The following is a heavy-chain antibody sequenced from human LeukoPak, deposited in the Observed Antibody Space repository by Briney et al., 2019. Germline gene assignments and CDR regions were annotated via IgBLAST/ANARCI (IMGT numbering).Heavy chain of an antibody. CDR2: ISYDGSNK. J-gene: IGHJ4*02. D-gene: IGHD6-13*01. V-gene: IGHV3-30*04. CDR3: ARSEGYSSSWAPLDY. Sequence: GGSLRLSCAASGFTFSSYAMHWVRQAPGKGLEWVAVISYDGSNKYYADSVKGRFTISRDNSKNTLYLQMNSLRAEDTAVCYCARSEGYSSSWAPLDYWGQGTLVTVSS. CDR1: GFTFSSYA.